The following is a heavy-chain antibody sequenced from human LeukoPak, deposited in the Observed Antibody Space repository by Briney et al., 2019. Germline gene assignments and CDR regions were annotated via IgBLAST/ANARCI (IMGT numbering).Heavy chain of an antibody. CDR2: IRTKAYGVTT. CDR3: ARELSGSYYDCDY. D-gene: IGHD1-26*01. CDR1: GFTFGDYA. J-gene: IGHJ4*02. V-gene: IGHV3-49*04. Sequence: GRSLRLSCTASGFTFGDYAMSWVRQAPGRGLEWVGFIRTKAYGVTTEYAASVKGRFTISRDESKSIVYLQMNSLKTEDTAVYYCARELSGSYYDCDYWGQGTLVTVSS.